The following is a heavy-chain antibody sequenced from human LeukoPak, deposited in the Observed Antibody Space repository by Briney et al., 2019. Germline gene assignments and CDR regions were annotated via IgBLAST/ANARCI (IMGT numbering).Heavy chain of an antibody. CDR3: AREGWSGRNGEYLVGGMDV. D-gene: IGHD1-26*01. CDR2: IKQDGSEK. CDR1: RSTFSSYW. Sequence: PGGSLRLSCAASRSTFSSYWMSWVRQAPGKGLEWVANIKQDGSEKYYVDSVKGRFTISRDNAKNTLYLQMHSLRAEDTALYYCAREGWSGRNGEYLVGGMDVWAQGTTVTVSS. J-gene: IGHJ6*02. V-gene: IGHV3-7*01.